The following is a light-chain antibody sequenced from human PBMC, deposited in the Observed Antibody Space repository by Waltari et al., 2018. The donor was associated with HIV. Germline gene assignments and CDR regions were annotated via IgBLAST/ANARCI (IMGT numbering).Light chain of an antibody. CDR2: AAS. J-gene: IGKJ3*01. Sequence: DIQMTQSPSSLSASVGDRVTITGRASQGVRNDLGWYQQKPGKATKRVIYAASSLQSGVPSRFSGNGSATECTLTIISLQPEDFANYYCLQHNKGCTFGPGTKVDI. CDR1: QGVRND. CDR3: LQHNKGCT. V-gene: IGKV1-17*01.